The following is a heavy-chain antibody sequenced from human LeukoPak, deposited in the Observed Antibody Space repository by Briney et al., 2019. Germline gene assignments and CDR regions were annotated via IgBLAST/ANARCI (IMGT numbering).Heavy chain of an antibody. J-gene: IGHJ4*02. Sequence: ETLSLTCVVSGGSISSSNWWSWVRQSPGKGLEWVSGISGSGSNTYYADSVKGRFTISRDKSKNTLYLQMNSLRADDTAVYYCAKELAMIVVVTLGYWGQGTLVTVSS. D-gene: IGHD3-22*01. V-gene: IGHV3-23*01. CDR2: ISGSGSNT. CDR1: GGSISSSN. CDR3: AKELAMIVVVTLGY.